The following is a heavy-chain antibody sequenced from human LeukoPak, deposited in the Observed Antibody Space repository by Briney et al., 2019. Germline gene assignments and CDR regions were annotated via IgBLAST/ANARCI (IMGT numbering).Heavy chain of an antibody. D-gene: IGHD1-26*01. CDR3: SRGALSGNPDY. V-gene: IGHV3-7*04. Sequence: GGSLRLSCAASGFTFSSHWMSWVRQAPGKGLEWVANIKKDGSEKYYVDAVKGRFTISRDNAKTSLYLQMNSLRAEDTAVYYCSRGALSGNPDYWGQGTLVTVSS. CDR1: GFTFSSHW. J-gene: IGHJ4*02. CDR2: IKKDGSEK.